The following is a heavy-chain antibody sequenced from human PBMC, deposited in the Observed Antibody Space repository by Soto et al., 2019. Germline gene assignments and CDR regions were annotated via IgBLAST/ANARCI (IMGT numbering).Heavy chain of an antibody. CDR1: GFTFSSYA. J-gene: IGHJ4*02. D-gene: IGHD2-2*01. V-gene: IGHV3-23*01. CDR3: ANHVVPVHTPEVVVVPAAYFDF. CDR2: ISGSGGIT. Sequence: GGSLRLSCAASGFTFSSYAMSWVRQAPGKGLEWVSAISGSGGITYYADSVKVRFTISRDNSKYTLYLQMNSLRAEDGAMYYCANHVVPVHTPEVVVVPAAYFDFCGQGTLVDLSS.